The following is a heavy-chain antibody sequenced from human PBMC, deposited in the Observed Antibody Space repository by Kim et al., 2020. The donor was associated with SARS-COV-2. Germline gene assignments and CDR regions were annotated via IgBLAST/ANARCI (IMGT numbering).Heavy chain of an antibody. D-gene: IGHD3-22*01. CDR1: GYTFSSYY. V-gene: IGHV1-46*01. J-gene: IGHJ4*02. Sequence: ASVKVSCKASGYTFSSYYIHWVRQAPGQGLEWMGIINPSGGSTNYAQKFQDRVTMTRDTSTSTLYMELSSLRSEDTAVYYCARVAFDSAGYYFDYWGQGTLVTVS. CDR3: ARVAFDSAGYYFDY. CDR2: INPSGGST.